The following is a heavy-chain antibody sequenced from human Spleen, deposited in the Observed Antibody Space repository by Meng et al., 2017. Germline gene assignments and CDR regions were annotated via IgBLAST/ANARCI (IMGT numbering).Heavy chain of an antibody. D-gene: IGHD6-19*01. J-gene: IGHJ5*02. V-gene: IGHV4-39*01. CDR1: GGSISTSGYY. CDR2: IGHSGFT. CDR3: VRSSAWVRTGFDP. Sequence: QPQLQESGPGLVKPSKDLYLTCSVSGGSISTSGYYWGWIRQSPGKGLEWIGSIGHSGFTYYTPSLKSRVAVFLDTSKSQFSLMLTSVTAADTAVYYCVRSSAWVRTGFDPWGQGTLVTVSS.